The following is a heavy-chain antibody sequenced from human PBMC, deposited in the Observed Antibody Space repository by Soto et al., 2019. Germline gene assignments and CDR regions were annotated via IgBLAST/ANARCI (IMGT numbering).Heavy chain of an antibody. J-gene: IGHJ4*02. Sequence: EVQLVESGGGLVQPGGSLRLSCAASGFTFSSYWMHWVRQAPGKGLVWVSRINSDGSSTSYADSVKGRFTISRDNAKNTLYLQMNSLRAEDTAVYYCARDQEGYDYVGWTHGIDYWGQGTLVTVSS. D-gene: IGHD3-16*01. CDR2: INSDGSST. CDR3: ARDQEGYDYVGWTHGIDY. CDR1: GFTFSSYW. V-gene: IGHV3-74*01.